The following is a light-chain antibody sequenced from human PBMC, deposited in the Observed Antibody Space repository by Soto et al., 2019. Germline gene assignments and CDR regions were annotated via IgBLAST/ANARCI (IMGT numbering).Light chain of an antibody. Sequence: DIVLTQSPGTLSLSPGERATLSCRASQIISSTYLGWYQQKPGQAPRLLIYGASSRATGIPDRFSGSGSGTDFTLTISRLEPEVFAVYYCQHYGTSLYTFGQGTKLEIK. CDR2: GAS. J-gene: IGKJ2*01. V-gene: IGKV3-20*01. CDR3: QHYGTSLYT. CDR1: QIISSTY.